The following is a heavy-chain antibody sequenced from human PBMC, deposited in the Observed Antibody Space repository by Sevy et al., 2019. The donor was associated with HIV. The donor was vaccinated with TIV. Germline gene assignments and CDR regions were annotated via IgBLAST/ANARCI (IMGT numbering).Heavy chain of an antibody. CDR3: ARGTFSYGYWREFDY. D-gene: IGHD5-18*01. J-gene: IGHJ4*01. CDR1: GDSISNDY. CDR2: IYYSGST. Sequence: SETLSLTCTVSGDSISNDYWSWIRQPPGKGLEWIGYIYYSGSTNYNPSLKSRVTISLDTSKNQFSVKLSSVTAADTAVYYCARGTFSYGYWREFDYWGRNPGHRLL. V-gene: IGHV4-59*01.